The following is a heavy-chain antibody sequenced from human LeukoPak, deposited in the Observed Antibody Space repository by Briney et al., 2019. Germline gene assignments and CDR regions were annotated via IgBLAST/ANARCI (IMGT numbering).Heavy chain of an antibody. Sequence: GGSLRLSCAASGFTFSHSAMSWVRQAPGKGLEWVSAISGSGGSTYYADSVKGRFTISRDNSKNTLYLQMNSLRAEDTAVYYCAKSPRPHFWSGYLTNNWFDPWGQGTLVTVSS. CDR1: GFTFSHSA. V-gene: IGHV3-23*01. J-gene: IGHJ5*02. D-gene: IGHD3-3*02. CDR2: ISGSGGST. CDR3: AKSPRPHFWSGYLTNNWFDP.